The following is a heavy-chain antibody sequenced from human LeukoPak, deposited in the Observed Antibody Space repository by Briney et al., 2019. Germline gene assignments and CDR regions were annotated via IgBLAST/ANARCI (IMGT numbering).Heavy chain of an antibody. Sequence: GASVKVSCKASGYTFTSYGISWVRQAPGQGLEWMGWISAYNGNTNYAQKLQGRVTMTTDTSPSTAYMELRSLRSDDTAVYYCARDFLYYDSSGNFDYWGQGTLVTVSS. D-gene: IGHD3-22*01. CDR2: ISAYNGNT. J-gene: IGHJ4*02. V-gene: IGHV1-18*01. CDR1: GYTFTSYG. CDR3: ARDFLYYDSSGNFDY.